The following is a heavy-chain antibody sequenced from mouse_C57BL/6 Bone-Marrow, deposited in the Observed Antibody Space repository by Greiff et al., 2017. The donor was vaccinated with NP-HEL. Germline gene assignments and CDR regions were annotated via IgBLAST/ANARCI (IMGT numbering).Heavy chain of an antibody. D-gene: IGHD1-1*01. Sequence: VQLQQPGAELVKPGASVKVSCKASGYTFTSYWMHWVKQRPGQGLEWIGRIHPSDSAPNYNQKFKGKATLTVDKSSSTAYMQLSSLTSEDSAVYYCAIRGYYGTSYYFDYWGQGTTLTVSS. CDR2: IHPSDSAP. J-gene: IGHJ2*01. CDR1: GYTFTSYW. V-gene: IGHV1-74*01. CDR3: AIRGYYGTSYYFDY.